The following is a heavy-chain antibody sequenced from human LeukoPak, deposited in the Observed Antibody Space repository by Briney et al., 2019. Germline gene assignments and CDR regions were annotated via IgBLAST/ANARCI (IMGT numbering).Heavy chain of an antibody. J-gene: IGHJ5*02. CDR3: ARLGESVVAETFYNWFDP. Sequence: SETLSLTCAVSGYSISSGYYWGWIRQPPGKGLEWIGSIYHSGSTYYNPSLKSRVTISVDTSKDQFSLKLSSVTAADTAVYYCARLGESVVAETFYNWFDPWGQGTLVTVSS. D-gene: IGHD2-15*01. V-gene: IGHV4-38-2*01. CDR1: GYSISSGYY. CDR2: IYHSGST.